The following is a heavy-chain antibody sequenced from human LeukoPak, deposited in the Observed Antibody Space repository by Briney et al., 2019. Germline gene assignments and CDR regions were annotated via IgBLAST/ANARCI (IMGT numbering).Heavy chain of an antibody. J-gene: IGHJ6*02. V-gene: IGHV3-30-3*01. Sequence: GRSLRLSCAASGFTFSSYAMHWVRQAPGKGLEWVAVISYDGSNKYYADSVKGRFTISRDNSKNTLYLQMNSLRAEDTAVYYCASDHDYYGMDVWGQGTTVTVSS. CDR2: ISYDGSNK. CDR1: GFTFSSYA. CDR3: ASDHDYYGMDV.